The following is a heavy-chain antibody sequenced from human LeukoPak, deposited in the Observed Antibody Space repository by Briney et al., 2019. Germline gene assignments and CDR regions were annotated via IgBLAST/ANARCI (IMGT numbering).Heavy chain of an antibody. D-gene: IGHD3-10*01. CDR1: GFTFSNAW. CDR3: TTLDNVLLWFGELDDAFDI. V-gene: IGHV3-15*01. J-gene: IGHJ3*02. CDR2: IKSKTDGGTT. Sequence: PGGSLRLSCAASGFTFSNAWMSWVGQAPGKGLEWVGRIKSKTDGGTTDYGAPVKGRFTISRDGSKNTLYLQMNSLKTEDTAVYYCTTLDNVLLWFGELDDAFDIWGQGTMVTVSS.